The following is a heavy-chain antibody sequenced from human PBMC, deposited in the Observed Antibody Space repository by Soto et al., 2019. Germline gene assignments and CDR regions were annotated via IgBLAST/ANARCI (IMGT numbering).Heavy chain of an antibody. Sequence: GPSVKVSCKASGYTFTSYGISWVRQAPGQGLERMGWISAYNGNTNYAQKLQGRVTMTTDTSTSTAYMELRSLRSDDTAVYYCARDLLVGQQLSYYYYGMDVWGQGTTVTVSS. CDR2: ISAYNGNT. CDR3: ARDLLVGQQLSYYYYGMDV. J-gene: IGHJ6*02. D-gene: IGHD6-13*01. V-gene: IGHV1-18*01. CDR1: GYTFTSYG.